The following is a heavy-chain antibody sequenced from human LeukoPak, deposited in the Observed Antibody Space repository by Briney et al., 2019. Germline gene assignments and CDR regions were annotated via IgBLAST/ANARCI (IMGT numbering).Heavy chain of an antibody. CDR3: ARVIAAAGGSFYYYYYYMDV. Sequence: PSETLSLTCTVSGGSISSHYWSWIRQPPGKGLEWIGYIYYSGSTNYNPSLKSRVTISVDTSKNQFSLKLSSVTAADTAVYYCARVIAAAGGSFYYYYYYMDVWGKGTTVTVSS. J-gene: IGHJ6*03. CDR2: IYYSGST. V-gene: IGHV4-59*11. D-gene: IGHD6-13*01. CDR1: GGSISSHY.